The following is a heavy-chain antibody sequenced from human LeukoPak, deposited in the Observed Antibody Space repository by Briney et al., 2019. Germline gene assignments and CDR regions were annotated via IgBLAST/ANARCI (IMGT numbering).Heavy chain of an antibody. CDR2: INQDGSEK. J-gene: IGHJ4*02. CDR3: AKDYDY. V-gene: IGHV3-7*01. CDR1: GFTFSIYW. Sequence: GGSLRLSCEGSGFTFSIYWMSWVRQAPGKGLEWVATINQDGSEKYYVDSVKGRFTISRDNSKNTLYLQMNSLRAEDTAVYYCAKDYDYWGQGTRVTVSS.